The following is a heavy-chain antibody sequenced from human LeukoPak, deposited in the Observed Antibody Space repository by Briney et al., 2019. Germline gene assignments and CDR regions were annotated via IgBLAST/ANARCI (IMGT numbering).Heavy chain of an antibody. J-gene: IGHJ1*01. D-gene: IGHD2-21*02. CDR3: AREGLPRWLVFQH. CDR1: GGTFSSYA. CDR2: IIPILGIA. Sequence: GASVKVSCKASGGTFSSYAISWVRQAPGQGLEWMGRIIPILGIANYAQKFQGRVTITADKSTGTAYMELSSLRSEDTAVYYCAREGLPRWLVFQHWGQGTLVTVSS. V-gene: IGHV1-69*04.